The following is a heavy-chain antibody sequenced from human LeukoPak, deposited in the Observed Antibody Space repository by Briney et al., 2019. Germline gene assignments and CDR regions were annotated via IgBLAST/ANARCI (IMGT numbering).Heavy chain of an antibody. CDR3: ARQPGDYGDYGNYYFDY. J-gene: IGHJ4*02. Sequence: PSETLSLTCTVSGGSISSYYWSWIRQPPGKGLEWIGYIYYSGSTNYNPSLKSRVTISVDTSKNQFSLKLSSVTAADTAVYYCARQPGDYGDYGNYYFDYWGQGTLVTVSS. V-gene: IGHV4-59*01. CDR1: GGSISSYY. D-gene: IGHD4-17*01. CDR2: IYYSGST.